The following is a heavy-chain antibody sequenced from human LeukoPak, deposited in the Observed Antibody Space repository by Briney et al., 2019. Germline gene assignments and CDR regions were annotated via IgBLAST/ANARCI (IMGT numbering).Heavy chain of an antibody. CDR1: GFTFSSYG. CDR2: ISYDGSNK. Sequence: GGSLRLSCAASGFTFSSYGMHWVRQAPGKGLEWVAVISYDGSNKYYADSVKGRFTISRDNSKNTLYLQMNSLRAEDTAVYYCAKVSIAVAGPHYYYYGMDVWGQGTTVTVSS. J-gene: IGHJ6*02. D-gene: IGHD6-19*01. CDR3: AKVSIAVAGPHYYYYGMDV. V-gene: IGHV3-30*18.